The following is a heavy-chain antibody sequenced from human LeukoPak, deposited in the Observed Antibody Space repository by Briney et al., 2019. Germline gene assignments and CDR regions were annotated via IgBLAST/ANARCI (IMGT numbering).Heavy chain of an antibody. CDR2: IKSKTDGGTT. Sequence: GGSLRLSCAASGFTFSGSAMHWVRQASGKGLEWVGRIKSKTDGGTTDYAAPVKGRFTISRDDSKNTLYLQMNSLKTEDTAVYYCTTDSYCSGGSCYYYYTDVWGKGTTVTVSS. D-gene: IGHD2-15*01. V-gene: IGHV3-15*01. CDR1: GFTFSGSA. J-gene: IGHJ6*03. CDR3: TTDSYCSGGSCYYYYTDV.